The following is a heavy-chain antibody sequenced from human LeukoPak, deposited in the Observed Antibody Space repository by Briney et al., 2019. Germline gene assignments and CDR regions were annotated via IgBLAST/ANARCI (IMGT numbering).Heavy chain of an antibody. CDR2: INPNRGNT. CDR3: ARDRAGLGHD. Sequence: ASVKVSCKASGYTFTNYDIHWVRQATGQGPEWVAWINPNRGNTASAQKFQGRITVSRNTSTSTTYMELSSLRSDDTAVYYCARDRAGLGHDWGQGTLVTVSS. CDR1: GYTFTNYD. D-gene: IGHD1-26*01. V-gene: IGHV1-8*01. J-gene: IGHJ4*02.